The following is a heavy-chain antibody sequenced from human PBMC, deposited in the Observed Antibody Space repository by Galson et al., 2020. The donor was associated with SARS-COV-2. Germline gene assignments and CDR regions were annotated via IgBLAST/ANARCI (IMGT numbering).Heavy chain of an antibody. D-gene: IGHD3-16*02. J-gene: IGHJ4*02. CDR1: GFTFGDYA. CDR3: LTFGGLVAIDY. CDR2: IRSIAYGATT. V-gene: IGHV3-49*04. Sequence: TGGSLRLSCEASGFTFGDYAMSWVRQAPGKGLEWVGFIRSIAYGATTEYAASVKGRFTISRDDSRSIAYLQMNSLKTDDTAVYYCLTFGGLVAIDYWGQGTLVTVSS.